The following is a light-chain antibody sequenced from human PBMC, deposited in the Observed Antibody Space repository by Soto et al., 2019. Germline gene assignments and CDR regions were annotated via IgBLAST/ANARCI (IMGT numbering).Light chain of an antibody. CDR2: LNSDGSH. V-gene: IGLV4-69*01. J-gene: IGLJ3*02. CDR1: SGHSSYA. Sequence: QLVLTQSPSAFASLGASVKLTCTLSSGHSSYAIAWHQQQPEKGPRYLMKLNSDGSHNKGDGIPDRFSGSSSGAERYLTISSLQSEDEADYYCQTWDTGILFGGGTKLTVL. CDR3: QTWDTGIL.